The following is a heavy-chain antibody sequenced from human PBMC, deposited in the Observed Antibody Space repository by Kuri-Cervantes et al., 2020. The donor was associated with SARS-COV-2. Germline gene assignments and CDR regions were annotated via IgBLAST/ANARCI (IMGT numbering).Heavy chain of an antibody. CDR1: GFSFSMYV. Sequence: GGSLRLSCTVSGFSFSMYVMTWVRQAPGKGLEWVGRIKSNTDGGTTDYAAPETGRFPISRDDSKNTLYLQMNSLKTEDTAVYYCTTELLWFGESLGFDYWGQGTLVTVSS. CDR2: IKSNTDGGTT. D-gene: IGHD3-10*01. CDR3: TTELLWFGESLGFDY. J-gene: IGHJ4*02. V-gene: IGHV3-15*01.